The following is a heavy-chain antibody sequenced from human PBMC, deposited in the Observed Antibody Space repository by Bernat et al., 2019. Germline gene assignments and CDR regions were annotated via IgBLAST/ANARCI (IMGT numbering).Heavy chain of an antibody. CDR1: GFTFRSYW. V-gene: IGHV3-74*01. J-gene: IGHJ3*02. CDR2: IDSDGSDT. Sequence: EVQLVESGGNLVQPGGSLRLSCAASGFTFRSYWIHWVRQAPGKGLVWVSRIDSDGSDTIYADSVRGRFTISRDNAKNTLYLQMNSLRADDTAVYYCAREYCSGGSCYSSLDAFDIWGQGTMVTVSS. CDR3: AREYCSGGSCYSSLDAFDI. D-gene: IGHD2-15*01.